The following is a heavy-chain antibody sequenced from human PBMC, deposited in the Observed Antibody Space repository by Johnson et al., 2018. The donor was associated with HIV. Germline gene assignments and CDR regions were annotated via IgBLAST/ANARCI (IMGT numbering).Heavy chain of an antibody. CDR1: GFTVSTNN. J-gene: IGHJ3*01. CDR2: TYSGGST. V-gene: IGHV3-66*01. CDR3: ARAKVNWTQGEAFDV. Sequence: VQLVESGGGLVQPGGSLRLSCAASGFTVSTNNMNWVRQAPGKGLEWVSVTYSGGSTYYADYVKGRYKISRDIAKNTLYLEMYSLRADDTAVYYCARAKVNWTQGEAFDVWGQGTMVTVSS. D-gene: IGHD1-1*01.